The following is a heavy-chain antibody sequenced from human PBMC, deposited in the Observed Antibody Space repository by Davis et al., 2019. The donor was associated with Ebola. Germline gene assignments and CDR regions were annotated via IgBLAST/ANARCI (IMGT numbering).Heavy chain of an antibody. CDR1: GFTFSSNS. CDR2: IKQDGSDK. J-gene: IGHJ3*02. V-gene: IGHV3-7*03. Sequence: GESLKIPCAASGFTFSSNSMNWVRQAPGKGLEWVASIKQDGSDKYYVKSMKGRFTISRDNSKNTLYLQMNGLRVEDTAIYYCAKDTSNIWFDIWGQGTNVTVSS. D-gene: IGHD1-26*01. CDR3: AKDTSNIWFDI.